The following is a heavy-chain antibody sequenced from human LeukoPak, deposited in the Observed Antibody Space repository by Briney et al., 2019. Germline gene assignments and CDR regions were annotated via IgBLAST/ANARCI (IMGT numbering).Heavy chain of an antibody. CDR3: ARGIGTSYDSSRDAFDI. CDR1: AGSINSGDYY. D-gene: IGHD3-22*01. V-gene: IGHV4-61*02. CDR2: IYSPGT. Sequence: PSQTLSLTCTVSAGSINSGDYYWSWIRQPAGKGLEGIGRIYSPGTNYNYNPSLKSRVTISIDTSNNQFSLKLTSVTAADTAVYYYARGIGTSYDSSRDAFDIWGQGKMVTVSS. J-gene: IGHJ3*02.